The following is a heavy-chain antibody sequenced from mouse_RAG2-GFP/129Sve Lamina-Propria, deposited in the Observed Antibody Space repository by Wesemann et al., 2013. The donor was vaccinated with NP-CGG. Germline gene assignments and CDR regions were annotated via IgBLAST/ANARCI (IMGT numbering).Heavy chain of an antibody. CDR1: GFTFSDFY. D-gene: IGHD4-1*01. J-gene: IGHJ2*01. CDR2: SRNKANDYTT. CDR3: ARSSGTGYFDY. Sequence: EVKLVESGGGLVQSGRSLRLSCATSGFTFSDFYMEWVRQAPGKGLEWIAASRNKANDYTTEYSASVKGRFIVSRDTSQSILYLQMNALRAEDTAIYYCARSSGTGYFDYWGQGTTLTVSS. V-gene: IGHV7-1*01.